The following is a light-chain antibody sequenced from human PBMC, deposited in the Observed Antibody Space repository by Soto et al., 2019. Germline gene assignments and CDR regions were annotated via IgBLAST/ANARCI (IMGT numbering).Light chain of an antibody. CDR3: LQDHDDSWT. V-gene: IGKV1-6*01. CDR2: AAS. CDR1: QGISSY. J-gene: IGKJ1*01. Sequence: AIQLTQSPSSLSASVGDRVTITWRASQGISSYLGWYQQKPGKAPNLLIYAASNLQSGVPSRFRGSRSGTEFTLTVSSLQPEDFATYYCLQDHDDSWTFGQGTKVDIK.